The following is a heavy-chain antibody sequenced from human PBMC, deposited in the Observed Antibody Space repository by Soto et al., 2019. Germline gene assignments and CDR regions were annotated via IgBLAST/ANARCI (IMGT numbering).Heavy chain of an antibody. J-gene: IGHJ4*02. V-gene: IGHV1-18*04. D-gene: IGHD3-22*01. CDR1: GYTFNIYG. CDR3: ARVDYYDSSGYYGY. Sequence: VQSGAEVKKPGASVKVSCKASGYTFNIYGISWVRQAPGQGLEGMGWISGYNGNTDYAQNLQDRVTLTTDASTSTVYMELRSLRSDDTDVYYCARVDYYDSSGYYGYWGQGTLITVSS. CDR2: ISGYNGNT.